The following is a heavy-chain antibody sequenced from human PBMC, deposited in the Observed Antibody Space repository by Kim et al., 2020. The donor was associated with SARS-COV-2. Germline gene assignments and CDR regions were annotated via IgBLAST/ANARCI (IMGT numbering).Heavy chain of an antibody. CDR1: GFTFSSYA. CDR3: ARDYYGSGSQYNWFDP. J-gene: IGHJ5*02. D-gene: IGHD3-10*01. Sequence: GGSLRLSCAASGFTFSSYAMHWVRQAPGKGLEWVAVISYDGSNKYYADSVKGRFTISRDNSKNTLYLQMNSLRAEDTAVYYCARDYYGSGSQYNWFDPWGQGTLVTVSS. CDR2: ISYDGSNK. V-gene: IGHV3-30-3*01.